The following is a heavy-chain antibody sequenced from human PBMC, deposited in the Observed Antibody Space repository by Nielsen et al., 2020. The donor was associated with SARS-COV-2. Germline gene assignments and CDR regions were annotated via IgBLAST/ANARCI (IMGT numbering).Heavy chain of an antibody. D-gene: IGHD6-13*01. V-gene: IGHV3-23*01. J-gene: IGHJ5*02. Sequence: GESLKISCAASGFTFSSYAMSWVRQAPGKGLEWVSAISGSGGSTYYADSVKGRFTISRDNSKNTLYLQMNSLRAEDTAVYYCAKGRAAAGTWDWFDPWGQGTLVTVSS. CDR1: GFTFSSYA. CDR3: AKGRAAAGTWDWFDP. CDR2: ISGSGGST.